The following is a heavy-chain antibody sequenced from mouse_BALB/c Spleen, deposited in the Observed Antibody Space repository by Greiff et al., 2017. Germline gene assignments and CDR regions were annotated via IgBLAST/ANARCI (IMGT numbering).Heavy chain of an antibody. CDR1: GFNIKDYY. V-gene: IGHV14-1*02. CDR2: IDPENGNT. J-gene: IGHJ4*01. Sequence: EVQLQQSGAELVRPGALVKLSCKASGFNIKDYYMHWVKQRPEQGLEWIGWIDPENGNTIYDPKFQGKASITADTSSNTAYLQLSSLTSEDTAVYYCARCYGNYGGDYWGQGTSDTVSS. CDR3: ARCYGNYGGDY. D-gene: IGHD2-1*01.